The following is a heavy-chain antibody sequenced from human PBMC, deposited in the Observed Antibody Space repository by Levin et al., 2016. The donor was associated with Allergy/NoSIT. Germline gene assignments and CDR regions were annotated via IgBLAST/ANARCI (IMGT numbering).Heavy chain of an antibody. D-gene: IGHD2-2*01. Sequence: WIRQPPGKGLEWVANIKQDGSEKYYVDSVKGRFTISRDNAKNSLYLQMNSLRAEDTAVYYCARDRIRVVPATDPYGMDVWGQGTTVTVSS. J-gene: IGHJ6*02. V-gene: IGHV3-7*01. CDR3: ARDRIRVVPATDPYGMDV. CDR2: IKQDGSEK.